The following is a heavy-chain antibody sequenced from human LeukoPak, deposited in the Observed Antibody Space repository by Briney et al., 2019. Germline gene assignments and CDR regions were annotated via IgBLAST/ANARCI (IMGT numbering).Heavy chain of an antibody. CDR3: ARLSSSPYGGDYYYYMDV. V-gene: IGHV1-18*01. CDR1: GYTFTSYG. Sequence: ASVKVSCKASGYTFTSYGISWVRRAPGQGLEWMGWISAYNGNTNYAQKLQGRVTMTTDTSTSTAYMELRSLRSDDTAVYYCARLSSSPYGGDYYYYMDVWGKGTTVTVSS. J-gene: IGHJ6*03. CDR2: ISAYNGNT. D-gene: IGHD6-13*01.